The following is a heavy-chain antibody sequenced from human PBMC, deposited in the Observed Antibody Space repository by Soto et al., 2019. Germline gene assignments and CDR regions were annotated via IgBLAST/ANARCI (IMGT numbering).Heavy chain of an antibody. CDR3: AKVLTADNGWSPFDS. CDR2: VRRSGA. D-gene: IGHD6-19*01. Sequence: EVQLLESGGGLVQPGGYLRLSCVTSGFTFSSCTMNWVRQAPGQGLEWVSSVRRSGAYYADSVKGRFTISRDNSRSTLYLQMDSLRAEDTAVYYCAKVLTADNGWSPFDSWGQGTLVTVSS. CDR1: GFTFSSCT. V-gene: IGHV3-23*01. J-gene: IGHJ4*02.